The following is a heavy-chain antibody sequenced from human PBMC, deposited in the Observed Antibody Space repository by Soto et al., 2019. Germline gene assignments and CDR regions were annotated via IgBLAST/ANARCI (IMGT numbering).Heavy chain of an antibody. CDR3: ARGRSYQLLST. D-gene: IGHD2-2*01. CDR2: INHSGST. Sequence: QVQLQQWGAGLLKPSETLSLTCAVSDGSFSGYYWSWVRQPPGKGLEWIGDINHSGSTNYNPSLKRRVTISVDTSNNQFSLKLTSVTAADTAVYYCARGRSYQLLSTWGQGTLATVSS. V-gene: IGHV4-34*01. J-gene: IGHJ5*02. CDR1: DGSFSGYY.